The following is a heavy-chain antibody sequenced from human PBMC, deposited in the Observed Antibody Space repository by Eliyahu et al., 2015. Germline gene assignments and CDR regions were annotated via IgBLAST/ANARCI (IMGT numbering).Heavy chain of an antibody. D-gene: IGHD6-6*01. V-gene: IGHV3-7*01. Sequence: EVQLVESGGGLVXPGGSLRLSXVASGFTFSNYRMXWVRQAPGKGLEGVASVRQDGNEKFYLDSVKGRFTVSRDNAKNSLYLQLNSLRAEDTAVYYCARPLLEYSSSSWVYWGQGTLVTVSS. J-gene: IGHJ4*02. CDR2: VRQDGNEK. CDR3: ARPLLEYSSSSWVY. CDR1: GFTFSNYR.